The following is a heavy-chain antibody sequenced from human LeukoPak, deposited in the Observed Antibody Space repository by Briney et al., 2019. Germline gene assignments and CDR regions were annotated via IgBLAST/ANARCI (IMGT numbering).Heavy chain of an antibody. CDR3: AREGNRAAAGPYDC. J-gene: IGHJ4*02. V-gene: IGHV3-74*01. CDR2: TITEGGGT. Sequence: GRSLRLSCAASGFTMYNYWMHWVRQVAGKGLVWVSRTITEGGGTSYADAVKGRFTISRDNAKNPLYLQMNSLRAEDTSVYYCAREGNRAAAGPYDCWGQGTLVTVSS. CDR1: GFTMYNYW. D-gene: IGHD6-13*01.